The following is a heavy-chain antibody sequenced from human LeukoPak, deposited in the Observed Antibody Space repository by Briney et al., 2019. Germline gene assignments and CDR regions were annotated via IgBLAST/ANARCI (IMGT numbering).Heavy chain of an antibody. D-gene: IGHD3-10*01. CDR2: IFHSGNT. J-gene: IGHJ4*02. CDR3: ASLMSLYYFDY. CDR1: GVPINSYY. V-gene: IGHV4-59*01. Sequence: SETLSLTCIVSGVPINSYYWSWIRQPPGKGLEWIGYIFHSGNTNYNPSLKSRVTISVDTSKSHFSLKLTSVTAADTAIYYCASLMSLYYFDYWGQGALVTVSS.